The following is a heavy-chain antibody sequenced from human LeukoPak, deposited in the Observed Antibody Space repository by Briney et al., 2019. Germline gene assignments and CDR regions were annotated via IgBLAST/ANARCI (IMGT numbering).Heavy chain of an antibody. Sequence: ASVKVSCKASGGTFSSYAISWVRQAPGQGLEWMGGIIPIFGTANYAQKFQGRVTITADESTSTAYMELSSLRSEDTAVYYCAREPTHYYDSSGPTSFDYWGQGTLVTVS. CDR1: GGTFSSYA. V-gene: IGHV1-69*13. CDR3: AREPTHYYDSSGPTSFDY. CDR2: IIPIFGTA. D-gene: IGHD3-22*01. J-gene: IGHJ4*02.